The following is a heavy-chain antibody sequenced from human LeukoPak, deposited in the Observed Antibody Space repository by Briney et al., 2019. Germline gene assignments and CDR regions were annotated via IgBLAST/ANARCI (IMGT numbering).Heavy chain of an antibody. V-gene: IGHV3-30*18. CDR2: ISYDGSNK. Sequence: GGSLRLSCAASGFTFSSYGMHWVRQAPGKGLEWVAVISYDGSNKYYADSVKGRFTISRDNSKNTLYLQMNSLRAEDTAVYYCAKDTGKEYWGQGTLVTVSS. D-gene: IGHD3-10*01. J-gene: IGHJ4*02. CDR3: AKDTGKEY. CDR1: GFTFSSYG.